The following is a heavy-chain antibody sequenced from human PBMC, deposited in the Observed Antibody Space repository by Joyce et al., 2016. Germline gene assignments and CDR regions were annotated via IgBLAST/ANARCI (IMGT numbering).Heavy chain of an antibody. CDR2: LSSSSSYI. V-gene: IGHV3-21*01. CDR1: GFKLSSYS. CDR3: ARSSYTNGIFDY. D-gene: IGHD2-8*01. J-gene: IGHJ4*02. Sequence: EVQLVESGGGLVKPGGSLRLSCAASGFKLSSYSMRWVGQAPGKGLEWVSSLSSSSSYIKYTDSVKGRFTISRDNAKNSLYLQMNSLRVEDTAVYYCARSSYTNGIFDYWGQGTLVTVSS.